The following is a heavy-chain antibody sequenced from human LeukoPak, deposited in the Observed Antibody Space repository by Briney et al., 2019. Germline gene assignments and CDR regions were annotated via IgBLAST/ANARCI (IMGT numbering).Heavy chain of an antibody. D-gene: IGHD2-15*01. V-gene: IGHV3-48*04. CDR2: ISSSSSTI. J-gene: IGHJ6*02. Sequence: GGSLRLSCAASGFTFSSYSMNWVRQAPGKGLEWVSYISSSSSTIYYADSVKGRFTISRDNAKNSLYLQMNSLRAEDTAVYYCARQRLGYCSGGSCYSRYYYYGMDVWGQGTTVTVSS. CDR1: GFTFSSYS. CDR3: ARQRLGYCSGGSCYSRYYYYGMDV.